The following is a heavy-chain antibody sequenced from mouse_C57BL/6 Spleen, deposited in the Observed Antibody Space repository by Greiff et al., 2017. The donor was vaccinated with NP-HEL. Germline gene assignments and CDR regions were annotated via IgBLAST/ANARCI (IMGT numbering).Heavy chain of an antibody. D-gene: IGHD1-1*01. V-gene: IGHV1-54*01. CDR2: INPGSGGT. Sequence: QVQLKQSGAELVRPGTSVKVSCKASGYAFTNYLIEWVKQRPGQGLEWIGVINPGSGGTNYNEKFKGKATLTADKSSSTAYMQLSSLTSEDSALYFCARSYGSRKPAWFAYWGQGTLVTVSA. CDR1: GYAFTNYL. CDR3: ARSYGSRKPAWFAY. J-gene: IGHJ3*01.